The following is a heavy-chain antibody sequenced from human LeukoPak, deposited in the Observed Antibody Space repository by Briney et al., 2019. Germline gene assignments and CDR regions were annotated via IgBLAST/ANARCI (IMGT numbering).Heavy chain of an antibody. Sequence: PGGSLRLSCAASGFTFSSYGMHWVRQAPGKGLEWVAVIWYDGSNKYYADSVKGRFTISRDNSKNTLYLQMNSLRADDTAVYYCAKGISRSYFDYWGQGTLVTVSS. J-gene: IGHJ4*02. CDR1: GFTFSSYG. V-gene: IGHV3-33*06. CDR2: IWYDGSNK. D-gene: IGHD3-10*01. CDR3: AKGISRSYFDY.